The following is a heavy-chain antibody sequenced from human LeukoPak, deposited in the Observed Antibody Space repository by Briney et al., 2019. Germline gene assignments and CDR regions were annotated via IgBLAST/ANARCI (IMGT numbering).Heavy chain of an antibody. Sequence: ASVKVSCKASGYTFTSYDINWVRQATGQGLEWMGWMNPNSGNTGYAQKFQGRVTMTRNTSISTAYMELSSLRSEDTAVYYCARGSCSGGSCYSGHYYYYYGMDVWGQGTTVTVFS. J-gene: IGHJ6*02. CDR2: MNPNSGNT. CDR3: ARGSCSGGSCYSGHYYYYYGMDV. D-gene: IGHD2-15*01. V-gene: IGHV1-8*01. CDR1: GYTFTSYD.